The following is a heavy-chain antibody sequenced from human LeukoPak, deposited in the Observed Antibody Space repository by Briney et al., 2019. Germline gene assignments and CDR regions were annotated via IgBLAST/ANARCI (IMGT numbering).Heavy chain of an antibody. CDR2: INHSRST. V-gene: IGHV4-34*01. Sequence: SETLSLTCAVYGGSFSGYYWSWIRQPPGKGLEWIGEINHSRSTNYNPSLKSRVTISVDTSKNQFSLKLSSVTAADTAVYYCARARAHLKYYYDSSGYYYFDYWGQGTLVTVFS. CDR3: ARARAHLKYYYDSSGYYYFDY. CDR1: GGSFSGYY. D-gene: IGHD3-22*01. J-gene: IGHJ4*02.